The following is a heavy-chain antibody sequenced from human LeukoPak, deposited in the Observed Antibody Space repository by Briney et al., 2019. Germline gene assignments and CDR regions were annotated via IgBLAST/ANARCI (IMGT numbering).Heavy chain of an antibody. D-gene: IGHD3-10*01. Sequence: VASVKVSCKASGYTFTSYDINWVRQATGQGLEGMGWMNPNSGNTGYAQKFQGRVTMTRNTSISTAYMELSSLRSEDTAVYYCARGFGTGSYYNVDSDYWGRGTLVTVSS. CDR1: GYTFTSYD. CDR3: ARGFGTGSYYNVDSDY. V-gene: IGHV1-8*01. CDR2: MNPNSGNT. J-gene: IGHJ4*02.